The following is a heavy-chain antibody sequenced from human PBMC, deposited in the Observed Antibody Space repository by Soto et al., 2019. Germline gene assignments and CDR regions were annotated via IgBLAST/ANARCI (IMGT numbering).Heavy chain of an antibody. Sequence: GGSLRLSCAASGFTFSNAWMSWVRQAPGKGLEWVGRIKSKTDGGTTDYGAPVKGRFTISRDDSKNTLYLQMNSLKTEDTAVYYCTTLSINWNDYEYWGQGTLVTVSS. D-gene: IGHD1-20*01. CDR2: IKSKTDGGTT. CDR3: TTLSINWNDYEY. CDR1: GFTFSNAW. J-gene: IGHJ4*02. V-gene: IGHV3-15*01.